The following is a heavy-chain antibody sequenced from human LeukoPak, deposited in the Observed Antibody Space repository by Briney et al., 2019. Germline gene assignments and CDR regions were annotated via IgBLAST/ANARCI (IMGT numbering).Heavy chain of an antibody. CDR1: GYSISSGXY. J-gene: IGHJ4*02. CDR2: IYHXGST. D-gene: IGHD3-22*01. V-gene: IGHV4-38-2*01. CDR3: ARRKGDTYYYDSSGYRYYFDY. Sequence: GYSISSGXYWGWIRQPPGKGVXXIGXIYHXGSTYYNPSVKSRVTISVDKTKNQVSLKLSSVTAADTAVYYCARRKGDTYYYDSSGYRYYFDYWGQGTLVTVSS.